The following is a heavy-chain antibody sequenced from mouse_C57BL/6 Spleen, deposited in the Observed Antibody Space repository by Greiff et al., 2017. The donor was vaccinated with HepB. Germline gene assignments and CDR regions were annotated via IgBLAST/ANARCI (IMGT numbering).Heavy chain of an antibody. J-gene: IGHJ4*01. Sequence: EVQRVESGEGLVKPGGSLKLSCAASGFTFSSYAMSWVRQTPEKRLEWVAYISSGGDYIYYADTVKGRFTISRDNARNTLYLQMSSLKSEDTAMYYCTRDPGYYAMDYWGQGTSVTVSS. CDR2: ISSGGDYI. CDR1: GFTFSSYA. D-gene: IGHD4-1*01. V-gene: IGHV5-9-1*02. CDR3: TRDPGYYAMDY.